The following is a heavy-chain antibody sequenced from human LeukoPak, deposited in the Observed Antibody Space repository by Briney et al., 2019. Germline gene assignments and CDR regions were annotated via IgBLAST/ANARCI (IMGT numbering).Heavy chain of an antibody. CDR3: AKGDGSGWYYFDY. CDR1: GFTFDYYA. CDR2: ISGDGGTT. Sequence: PGGSLRLSCAASGFTFDYYAMHWVRHAPGKGLEWVSLISGDGGTTYYADSVKGRFTISRDSSKTSLYLQMNSLRSEDTALYYCAKGDGSGWYYFDYWGQGTLVTVSS. V-gene: IGHV3-43*02. J-gene: IGHJ4*02. D-gene: IGHD6-19*01.